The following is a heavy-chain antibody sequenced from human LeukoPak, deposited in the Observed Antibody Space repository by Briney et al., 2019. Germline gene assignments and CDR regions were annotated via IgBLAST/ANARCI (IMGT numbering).Heavy chain of an antibody. V-gene: IGHV3-30-3*01. D-gene: IGHD4-17*01. CDR1: GFTFSSYA. J-gene: IGHJ3*02. CDR2: ISYDGSNK. Sequence: GGSLRLSCAASGFTFSSYAMHWVRQAPGKGLEWVAVISYDGSNKYYADSVKGRFTISRDNSKNTLYLQMNSLRAEDAAVYYCAITPLTVTYDRGAFDIWGQGTMVTVSS. CDR3: AITPLTVTYDRGAFDI.